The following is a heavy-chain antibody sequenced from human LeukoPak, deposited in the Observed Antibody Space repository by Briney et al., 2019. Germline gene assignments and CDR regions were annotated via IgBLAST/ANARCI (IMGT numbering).Heavy chain of an antibody. CDR1: GFTFSSYG. V-gene: IGHV3-23*01. CDR2: ISGSGGST. D-gene: IGHD1-1*01. CDR3: ARGADNYYYYYYMDV. J-gene: IGHJ6*03. Sequence: GGSLRLSCAASGFTFSSYGMSWVRQAPGKGLEWVSAISGSGGSTYYADSVKGRFTISRDNSKNTLYLQMNSLRAEDTAVYYCARGADNYYYYYYMDVWGKGTTVTVSS.